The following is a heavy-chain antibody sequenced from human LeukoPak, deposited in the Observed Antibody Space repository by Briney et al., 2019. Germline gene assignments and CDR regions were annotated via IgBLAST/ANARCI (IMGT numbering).Heavy chain of an antibody. J-gene: IGHJ2*01. V-gene: IGHV4-59*01. CDR1: GGSIRSYY. CDR3: ARVSLVGYCTNGVCRTHWYFDL. Sequence: SETLSLTCTVSGGSIRSYYWSWIRQPPGKGLEWIGYIYYSGSTNYNPSLKSRVTISVDTSKNQFSLKLSSVTAADTAVYYCARVSLVGYCTNGVCRTHWYFDLWGRGTLVTVSS. CDR2: IYYSGST. D-gene: IGHD2-8*01.